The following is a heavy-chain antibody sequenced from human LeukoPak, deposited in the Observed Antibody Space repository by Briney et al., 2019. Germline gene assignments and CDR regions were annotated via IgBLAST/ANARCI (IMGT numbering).Heavy chain of an antibody. CDR2: ISGSGGST. Sequence: GGSLRLSCAASGFTFSSYAMSWVRQAPGKGLGWVSAISGSGGSTYYADSVKGRFTISRDNSKNTLYLQMNSLRAEDTAVYYCARGGDYDILTGYYAGYYFDYWGQGTLVTVSS. V-gene: IGHV3-23*01. J-gene: IGHJ4*02. CDR1: GFTFSSYA. CDR3: ARGGDYDILTGYYAGYYFDY. D-gene: IGHD3-9*01.